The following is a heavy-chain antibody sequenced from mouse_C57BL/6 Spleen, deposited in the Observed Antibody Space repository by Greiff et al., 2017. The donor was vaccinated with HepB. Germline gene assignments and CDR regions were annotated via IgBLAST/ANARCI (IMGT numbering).Heavy chain of an antibody. Sequence: QVQLQQPGAELVMPGASVKLSCKASGYTFTSYWMHWVKQRPGQGLEWIGELDPSDSYTNYNQKFKGKSTLTVDKSSSSAYMQLSSLTSEDSADDYCARCVTTVEDRYFDVWGKGTTVTVSS. J-gene: IGHJ1*03. CDR2: LDPSDSYT. CDR1: GYTFTSYW. CDR3: ARCVTTVEDRYFDV. V-gene: IGHV1-69*01. D-gene: IGHD1-1*01.